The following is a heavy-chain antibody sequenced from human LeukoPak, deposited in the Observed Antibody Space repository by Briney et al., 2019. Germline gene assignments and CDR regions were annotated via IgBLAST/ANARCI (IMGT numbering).Heavy chain of an antibody. D-gene: IGHD4-17*01. CDR1: GGSISSSTYY. CDR3: ARRGVDYGDYYFDL. CDR2: IYYSGST. J-gene: IGHJ2*01. V-gene: IGHV4-39*01. Sequence: SETLSLTCTASGGSISSSTYYWGWIRQPPGKGLEWIGSIYYSGSTYYNPSLKSRVTISVDTSKNQFSLKLSSVTAADTAVYYCARRGVDYGDYYFDLWGRGTLVTVSS.